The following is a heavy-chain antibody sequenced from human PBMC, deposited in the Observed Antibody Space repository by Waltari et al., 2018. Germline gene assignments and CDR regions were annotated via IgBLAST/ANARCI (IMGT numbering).Heavy chain of an antibody. D-gene: IGHD2-2*01. CDR1: GFTASSNY. CDR3: ARDPQPNASLRDDY. J-gene: IGHJ4*02. CDR2: IYSDGST. Sequence: EVQLVESGGGLIQPGGSLSLSCAASGFTASSNYMSWVRRAPGKGLEWVSVIYSDGSTYYADSVKGRFTISRDNFKNILFLQMNSLRAEDTAVYYCARDPQPNASLRDDYWGQGTLVTVSS. V-gene: IGHV3-53*01.